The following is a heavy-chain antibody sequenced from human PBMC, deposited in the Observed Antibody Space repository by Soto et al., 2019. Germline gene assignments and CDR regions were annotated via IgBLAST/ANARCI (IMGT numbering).Heavy chain of an antibody. CDR2: IYYSGST. CDR3: ARRRAVAVRAARDYYFDY. Sequence: PSETLSLTCTVSGVSISSSSYYWGWIRQPPGEGLEWIGSIYYSGSTYYNPSLKSRVTISVDTSKNQFSLKLSSVTAADTAVYYCARRRAVAVRAARDYYFDYWGQGTLVTVSS. CDR1: GVSISSSSYY. V-gene: IGHV4-39*01. D-gene: IGHD6-19*01. J-gene: IGHJ4*02.